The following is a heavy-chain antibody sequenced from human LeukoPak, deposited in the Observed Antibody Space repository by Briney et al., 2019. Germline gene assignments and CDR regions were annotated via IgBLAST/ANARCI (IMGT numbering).Heavy chain of an antibody. CDR2: ISYDGSNK. Sequence: PGGSLRLSCAASGFTFSSYAMHWVRQAPGKGLEWVAVISYDGSNKYYADSVKGRFTISRDNSKNTLYLQMNSLRGEDTAIYFCAKGHTNLDPAGDQGALVIVSS. J-gene: IGHJ4*02. V-gene: IGHV3-30-3*01. CDR1: GFTFSSYA. CDR3: AKGHTNLDPA. D-gene: IGHD1-1*01.